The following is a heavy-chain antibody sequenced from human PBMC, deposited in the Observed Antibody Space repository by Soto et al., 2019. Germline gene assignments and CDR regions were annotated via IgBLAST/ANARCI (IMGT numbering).Heavy chain of an antibody. CDR1: GFTFSSDW. CDR2: IKHDGSEK. V-gene: IGHV3-7*01. CDR3: ARGVH. D-gene: IGHD6-6*01. J-gene: IGHJ4*02. Sequence: EVQLVESGGGLVQPGGSLRLSCAASGFTFSSDWMSWVRQAPGRGLEWVANIKHDGSEKYYVDSVMDRFTISRDNAKNSWSLQMNSLRAEDTAVYYCARGVHWGQGTLVTVSS.